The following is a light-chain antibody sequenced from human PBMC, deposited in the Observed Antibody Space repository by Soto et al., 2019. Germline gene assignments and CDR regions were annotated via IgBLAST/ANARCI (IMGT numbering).Light chain of an antibody. V-gene: IGKV3-15*01. CDR2: GAS. J-gene: IGKJ1*01. CDR3: QQYYNWPRT. Sequence: EIVLTQSPVTLAVSPGERATLSCRASQSVSSNLAWYQQKPGQAPRLLIFGASARPTGIPARISGSGSGTEFTLTISSLRSEDFAVYFCQQYYNWPRTFGQGTKVDIK. CDR1: QSVSSN.